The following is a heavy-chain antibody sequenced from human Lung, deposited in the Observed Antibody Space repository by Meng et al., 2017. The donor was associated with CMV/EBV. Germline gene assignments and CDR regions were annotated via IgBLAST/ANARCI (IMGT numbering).Heavy chain of an antibody. J-gene: IGHJ6*02. CDR3: VRDRISYGVDV. D-gene: IGHD2-15*01. V-gene: IGHV3-20*04. CDR1: GFRFVDFG. Sequence: GGSLRLXCDASGFRFVDFGMGWVRQAPGKGLEWISGIDWNGGRTVYADSVKGRFTISRDNAENSLYVQMNSLRDEDTAVYYCVRDRISYGVDVWGQGTTVTVSS. CDR2: IDWNGGRT.